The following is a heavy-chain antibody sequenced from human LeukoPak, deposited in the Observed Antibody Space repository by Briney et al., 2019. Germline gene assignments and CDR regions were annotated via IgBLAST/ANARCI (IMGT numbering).Heavy chain of an antibody. CDR3: ARDGGYDIEGYNWFDP. D-gene: IGHD5-12*01. CDR1: GGTFSSYA. J-gene: IGHJ5*02. V-gene: IGHV1-69*05. CDR2: IIPIFGTA. Sequence: GASVKVSCKASGGTFSSYAISRVRQAPGQGLEWMGGIIPIFGTASYAQKFQGRVTMTRDMSTSTVYMELSSLRSEDTAVYYCARDGGYDIEGYNWFDPWGQGTLVTVSS.